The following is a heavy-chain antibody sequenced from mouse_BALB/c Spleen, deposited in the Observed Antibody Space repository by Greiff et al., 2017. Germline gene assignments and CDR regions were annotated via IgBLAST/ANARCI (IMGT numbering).Heavy chain of an antibody. CDR2: ISPGNGDI. D-gene: IGHD1-1*02. V-gene: IGHV1S53*02. J-gene: IGHJ3*01. Sequence: VKLMESDAELVKPGASVKISCKASGYTFTDHAIHWVKQTPEQGLEWIGYISPGNGDIKYNEKFKGKATLTADKSSSTAYMQLNSLTSGDSAVYFCTGSYAWFAYWGQGTLVTVSA. CDR1: GYTFTDHA. CDR3: TGSYAWFAY.